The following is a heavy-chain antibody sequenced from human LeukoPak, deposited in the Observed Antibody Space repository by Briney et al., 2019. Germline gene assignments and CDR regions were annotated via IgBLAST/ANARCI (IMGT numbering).Heavy chain of an antibody. J-gene: IGHJ3*02. D-gene: IGHD2-2*01. CDR1: GFTFSTYE. CDR2: ISNDGRNK. V-gene: IGHV3-30*01. CDR3: ARDRDCGSISCYNAFDI. Sequence: PGGSLRLSCAASGFTFSTYEMHWVRQAPGKGLEWVAVISNDGRNKDYADSVKGRFTISRDNSKNTLYVQMNSLRAEDTAVYYCARDRDCGSISCYNAFDIWGQGTMVTVSS.